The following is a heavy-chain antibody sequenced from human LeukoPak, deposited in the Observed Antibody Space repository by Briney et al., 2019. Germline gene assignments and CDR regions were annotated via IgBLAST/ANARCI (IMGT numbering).Heavy chain of an antibody. CDR2: IIPILGIA. CDR3: ARVDDGDPARADY. V-gene: IGHV1-69*04. CDR1: GGTFSSYA. J-gene: IGHJ4*02. Sequence: GASVKVSCKASGGTFSSYAISWVRQAPGQGLEWMGRIIPILGIANYAQKFQGRVTITADKSTSTAYMELSSLRSDDTAVYYCARVDDGDPARADYWGQGTLVTVSS. D-gene: IGHD4-17*01.